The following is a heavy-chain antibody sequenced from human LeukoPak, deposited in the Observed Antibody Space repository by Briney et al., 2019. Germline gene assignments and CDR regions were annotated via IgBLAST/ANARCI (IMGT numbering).Heavy chain of an antibody. CDR2: IYYSGST. CDR3: ARPAGDYDDAFDI. J-gene: IGHJ3*02. CDR1: GGSISSYY. Sequence: SETLSLTCTVSGGSISSYYWSWIRQPPGKGLEWIGYIYYSGSTNYNPSLKSRVTISVDTSKNQFSLKLSSVTAADTAVYYCARPAGDYDDAFDIWGQGTMVTVSS. V-gene: IGHV4-59*08. D-gene: IGHD4-17*01.